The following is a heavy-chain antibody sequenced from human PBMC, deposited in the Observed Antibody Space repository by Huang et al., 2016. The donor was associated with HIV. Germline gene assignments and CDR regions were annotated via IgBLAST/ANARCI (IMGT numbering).Heavy chain of an antibody. Sequence: QGQLVESGGGVVQPGRSLRLSCAASGFSFTSYDMQWVRQVPGKGLYWVSFVSNDGNEKYYADSVMGRFTISRDNFKNTLYLQMNSLRTGDTAVYFCLPAGHVSHYYYMDVWGKGTTVIVSS. J-gene: IGHJ6*03. CDR1: GFSFTSYD. V-gene: IGHV3-30*03. CDR2: VSNDGNEK. CDR3: LPAGHVSHYYYMDV.